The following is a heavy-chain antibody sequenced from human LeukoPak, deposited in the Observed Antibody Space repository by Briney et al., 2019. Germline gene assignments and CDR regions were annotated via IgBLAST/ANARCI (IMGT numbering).Heavy chain of an antibody. CDR3: ASTPGYYYMDV. CDR2: IYYSGST. D-gene: IGHD1-14*01. Sequence: SETLSLTCTVSGGSISSHYWSWIRQPPGRGLEWIGYIYYSGSTNYNPSLKSRVTISVDTSKNQFSLKLSSVTAADTAVYYCASTPGYYYMDVWGKGTTVTVSS. J-gene: IGHJ6*03. V-gene: IGHV4-59*11. CDR1: GGSISSHY.